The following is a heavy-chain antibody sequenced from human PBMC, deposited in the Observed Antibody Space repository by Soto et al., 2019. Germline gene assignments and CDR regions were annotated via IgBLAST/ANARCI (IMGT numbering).Heavy chain of an antibody. Sequence: GGSVRLSCAASGFTFSDYYMSWIRQAPGKGLEWVSYISSSGSTIYYADSVKGRFTISRDNAKNSLYLQMNSLRAEDSAVYYCARDLSGTTFDPWGQGTLVTVSS. CDR2: ISSSGSTI. CDR3: ARDLSGTTFDP. J-gene: IGHJ5*02. D-gene: IGHD1-1*01. V-gene: IGHV3-11*01. CDR1: GFTFSDYY.